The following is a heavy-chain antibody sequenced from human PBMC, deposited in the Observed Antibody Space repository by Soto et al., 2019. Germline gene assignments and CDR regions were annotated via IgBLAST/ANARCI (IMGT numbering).Heavy chain of an antibody. V-gene: IGHV3-66*01. CDR1: GLTVNDNY. Sequence: GGSLRLSCVASGLTVNDNYMSWVRQAPGKGLEWVSIIYAGGGTYYADSVKDRFTISRDSSKNTLFLQMNSVREEDTAVYFCVRVPPAHDYYGLDVWGQGTTVTVSS. CDR2: IYAGGGT. J-gene: IGHJ6*02. CDR3: VRVPPAHDYYGLDV.